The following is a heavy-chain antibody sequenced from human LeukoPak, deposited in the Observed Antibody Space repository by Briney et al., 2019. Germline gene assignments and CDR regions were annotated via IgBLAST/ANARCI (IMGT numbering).Heavy chain of an antibody. D-gene: IGHD5-12*01. CDR3: ARVLAIRGYSGYGSFDI. Sequence: SETLSPTCTVSGGSISNYYWSWIRQPPGKGLEWIAYIYYSGSTNYNPSLKSRVTISVDTSKNQFSLKLSSVTAADTAVYYCARVLAIRGYSGYGSFDIWGQGTMVTVSS. CDR2: IYYSGST. J-gene: IGHJ3*02. CDR1: GGSISNYY. V-gene: IGHV4-59*01.